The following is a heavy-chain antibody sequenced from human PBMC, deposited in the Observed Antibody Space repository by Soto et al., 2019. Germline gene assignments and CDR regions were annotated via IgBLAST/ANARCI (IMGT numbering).Heavy chain of an antibody. Sequence: SETLSLTCTVSGGSISSYYWSWIRQPPGKGLEWIGYIYYSGSTNYNPSLKSRVTISVDTPKNQFSLKLSSVTAADTAVYYCARQYGDYVRGAFDIWGQGTMVTVSS. CDR3: ARQYGDYVRGAFDI. CDR1: GGSISSYY. V-gene: IGHV4-59*01. J-gene: IGHJ3*02. CDR2: IYYSGST. D-gene: IGHD4-17*01.